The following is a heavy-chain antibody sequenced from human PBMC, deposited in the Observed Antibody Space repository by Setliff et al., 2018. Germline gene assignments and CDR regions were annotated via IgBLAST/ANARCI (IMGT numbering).Heavy chain of an antibody. D-gene: IGHD6-13*01. V-gene: IGHV3-7*01. J-gene: IGHJ3*02. CDR1: GFTFSSLW. Sequence: GGSLRLSCSASGFTFSSLWMSWVRQAPGKGPEWVANIKQDGSEKYYVDSVEGRFTIPRDNAKNLLFLQMRGLRAGDTALYYCARDPPGMNAFDIWGHGTMVTVSS. CDR3: ARDPPGMNAFDI. CDR2: IKQDGSEK.